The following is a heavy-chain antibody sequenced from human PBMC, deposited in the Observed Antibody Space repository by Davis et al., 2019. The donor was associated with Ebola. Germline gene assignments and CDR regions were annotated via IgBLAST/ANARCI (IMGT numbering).Heavy chain of an antibody. D-gene: IGHD5-24*01. Sequence: GGSLRLSCAASGFTFNTYAMSWVRQAPGKGLEWVSTISGSGVGTYYADSVKGRFTISRDNSKNTLYLQMNSLGAEDAAVYFCARRDGYKIRDLFDYWGQGTLVTVSS. CDR3: ARRDGYKIRDLFDY. CDR1: GFTFNTYA. CDR2: ISGSGVGT. V-gene: IGHV3-23*01. J-gene: IGHJ4*02.